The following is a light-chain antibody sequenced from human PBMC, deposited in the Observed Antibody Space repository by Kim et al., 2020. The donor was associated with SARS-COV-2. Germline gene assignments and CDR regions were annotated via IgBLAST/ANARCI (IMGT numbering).Light chain of an antibody. CDR3: QVWDSSSDHV. V-gene: IGLV3-21*04. Sequence: SYELTQPPSVSVVPGKTARITCGGNNIGSKSVHWYQQKPGQAPVLVIYYDSDRPSGIPERFSGSNSGNTATLTISRVEAGDEADYYCQVWDSSSDHVFGSGTKVTVL. J-gene: IGLJ6*01. CDR2: YDS. CDR1: NIGSKS.